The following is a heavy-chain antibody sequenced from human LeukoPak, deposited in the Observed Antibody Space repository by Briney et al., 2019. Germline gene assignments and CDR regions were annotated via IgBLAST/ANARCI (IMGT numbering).Heavy chain of an antibody. D-gene: IGHD6-19*01. V-gene: IGHV4-59*01. J-gene: IGHJ4*02. CDR1: GGSISSYY. CDR3: TRAAGRKSSSGYFDY. CDR2: IYYSGST. Sequence: PSETLSLTCTVSGGSISSYYRSWIRQPPGKGLEWIGYIYYSGSTNYNPSLKSRVTISVDTSKNQFSLKLSSVTAADTAVYYCTRAAGRKSSSGYFDYWGQGTLVTVSS.